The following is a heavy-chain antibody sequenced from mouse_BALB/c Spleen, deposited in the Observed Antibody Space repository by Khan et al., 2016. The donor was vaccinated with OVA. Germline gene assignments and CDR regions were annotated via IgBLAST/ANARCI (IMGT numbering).Heavy chain of an antibody. V-gene: IGHV5-6*01. J-gene: IGHJ3*01. D-gene: IGHD1-1*01. Sequence: EVELVESGGDVVKPGGSLKLSCAASGFTFSTYGMSWVRQTPDKRLEWVATVSTGGHYTYYSDTVKGRFTISRDTAKNTLYLPMSSLMTEDTAMFYCSRLADYYDSEGFAYWGQGTLVTVSA. CDR1: GFTFSTYG. CDR3: SRLADYYDSEGFAY. CDR2: VSTGGHYT.